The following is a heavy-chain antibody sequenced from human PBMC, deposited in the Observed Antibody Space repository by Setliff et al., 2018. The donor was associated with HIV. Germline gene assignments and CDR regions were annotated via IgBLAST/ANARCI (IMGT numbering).Heavy chain of an antibody. CDR3: ARNQGDSSGWYAGDY. D-gene: IGHD6-19*01. V-gene: IGHV1-46*01. J-gene: IGHJ4*01. Sequence: ASVKVSCKASGYTFTSYPMHWVRQAPGQGLEWMGVINTSGGSAGYAEKFRGRVTMTRDTSTSTVYMDLRNLRSEDTVVYYCARNQGDSSGWYAGDYWGHGTLVTVSS. CDR1: GYTFTSYP. CDR2: INTSGGSA.